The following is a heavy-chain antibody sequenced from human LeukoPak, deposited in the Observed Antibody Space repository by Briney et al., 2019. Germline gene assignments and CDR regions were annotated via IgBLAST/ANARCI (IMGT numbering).Heavy chain of an antibody. CDR1: GFTFGDYA. V-gene: IGHV3-49*04. Sequence: GGSLRLSCRASGFTFGDYAMSWVRQAPGKGLECVGFIRSKPYGGTTEYAASVKGRFTISRDDSKSIAYLQMNSLKTEDTAVYYCTRDWYQVYYDSSGYYYPDFWGQGTLVTVSS. J-gene: IGHJ4*02. D-gene: IGHD3-22*01. CDR2: IRSKPYGGTT. CDR3: TRDWYQVYYDSSGYYYPDF.